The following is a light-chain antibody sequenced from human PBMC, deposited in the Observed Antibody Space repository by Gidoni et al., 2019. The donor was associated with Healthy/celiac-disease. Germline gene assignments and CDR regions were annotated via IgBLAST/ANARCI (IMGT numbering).Light chain of an antibody. Sequence: ESVLTQSPGTLSLSPGESATLSCRASQSVSSSYLAWYQQKPGQAPRLLIYGASSRATVIPDRFSGSGSGTDCTLTISILEPEDFAVYYCQQYGSSLWTFGQGTKVEIK. CDR1: QSVSSSY. V-gene: IGKV3-20*01. CDR3: QQYGSSLWT. J-gene: IGKJ1*01. CDR2: GAS.